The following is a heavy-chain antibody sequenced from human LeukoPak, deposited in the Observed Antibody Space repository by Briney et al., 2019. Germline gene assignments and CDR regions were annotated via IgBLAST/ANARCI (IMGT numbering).Heavy chain of an antibody. V-gene: IGHV3-21*01. CDR2: ISSSSSYI. J-gene: IGHJ6*02. CDR1: GFTFSSYS. CDR3: ARDGPIPGGIYYYGMDV. D-gene: IGHD1-14*01. Sequence: GGSLRLSCAASGFTFSSYSMNWVRQAPGKGLEWVSSISSSSSYIYYADSVKGRFTISRDNAKNSLYLQMNSLRAEDTAVYYCARDGPIPGGIYYYGMDVWGQGTTVTVSS.